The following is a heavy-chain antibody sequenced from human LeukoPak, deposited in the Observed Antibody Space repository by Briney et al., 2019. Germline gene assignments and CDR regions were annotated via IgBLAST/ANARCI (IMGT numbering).Heavy chain of an antibody. V-gene: IGHV3-23*01. CDR2: ISATGGDT. D-gene: IGHD2-8*01. CDR3: AKDVRRCNGACT. CDR1: GFTFSSSA. Sequence: GGSLRLSCAASGFTFSSSAMSWVRQVPGKGLEWVSGISATGGDTYYADSVKGRFTISRDNSRNTVSLQMNSLRVDDTATYYCAKDVRRCNGACTWGQGTLVTVSS. J-gene: IGHJ5*02.